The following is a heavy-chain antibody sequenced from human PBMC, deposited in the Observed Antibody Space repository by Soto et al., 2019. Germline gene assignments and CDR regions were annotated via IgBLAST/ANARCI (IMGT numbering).Heavy chain of an antibody. CDR3: VQSRCGVDCPTFYSSHAYYGVDV. J-gene: IGHJ6*02. CDR1: GVAVTYIGEG. CDR2: VCWDDDK. Sequence: QITLKESGPTLVKPTQTLTLTGTFYGVAVTYIGEGPGWICQTPGKALEWLALVCWDDDKRFNPSLRSRLTITKDTSKKQVVLTMTNLDPVDTATYSCVQSRCGVDCPTFYSSHAYYGVDVWGQGTTVT. V-gene: IGHV2-5*02. D-gene: IGHD2-21*02.